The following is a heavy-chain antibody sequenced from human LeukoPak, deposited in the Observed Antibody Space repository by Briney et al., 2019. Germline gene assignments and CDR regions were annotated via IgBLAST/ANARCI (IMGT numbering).Heavy chain of an antibody. Sequence: GGSLRLSCAASGFTFSSYGMHWVRQAPGKGLEWVAVISYDGSNKYYADSVKGRFTISRDNSKNTLYLQMNSLRAEDTAVYYCAKTRGGYCSSTSCYTDYYYYYGMDVWGQGTTVTVSS. CDR3: AKTRGGYCSSTSCYTDYYYYYGMDV. J-gene: IGHJ6*02. V-gene: IGHV3-30*18. CDR2: ISYDGSNK. CDR1: GFTFSSYG. D-gene: IGHD2-2*02.